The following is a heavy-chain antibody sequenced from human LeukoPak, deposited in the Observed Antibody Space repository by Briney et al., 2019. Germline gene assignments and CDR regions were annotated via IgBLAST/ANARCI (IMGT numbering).Heavy chain of an antibody. CDR1: GFTFSIYA. D-gene: IGHD3-22*01. CDR2: ISGSGGST. V-gene: IGHV3-23*01. CDR3: AKDGTPYYYDSSGYYGNWFDP. J-gene: IGHJ5*02. Sequence: GGSLRLSCAASGFTFSIYAMTWVRQAPGKGLEWVSAISGSGGSTYYADSVKGRFTISRDNSKNTLYLQMNSLRAEDTAVYYCAKDGTPYYYDSSGYYGNWFDPWGQGTLVTVSS.